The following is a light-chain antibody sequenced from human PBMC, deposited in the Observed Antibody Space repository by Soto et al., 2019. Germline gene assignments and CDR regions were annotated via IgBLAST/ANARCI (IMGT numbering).Light chain of an antibody. Sequence: DIQMTQSPSTLSASVGDRVTITCRASQSISSWLAWYQQKPGKAPKLLIYKASSLESGVPSRFSGSGSGTEFTLTISSLQPDDFAPYYCQQYNSYSGFTFGPGTKVDIK. CDR3: QQYNSYSGFT. V-gene: IGKV1-5*03. CDR2: KAS. J-gene: IGKJ3*01. CDR1: QSISSW.